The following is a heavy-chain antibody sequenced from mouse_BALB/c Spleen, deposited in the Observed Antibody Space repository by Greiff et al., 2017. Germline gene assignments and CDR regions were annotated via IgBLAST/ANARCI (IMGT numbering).Heavy chain of an antibody. J-gene: IGHJ2*01. Sequence: EVQGVESGGGLVQPGGSLRLSCATSGFTFTDYYMSWVRQPPGKALEWLGFIRNKANGYTTEYSASVKGRFTISRDNSQSILYLQMNTLRAEDSATYYCAREGDYYGSSYDYWGQGTTLTVSS. D-gene: IGHD1-1*01. CDR1: GFTFTDYY. CDR2: IRNKANGYTT. CDR3: AREGDYYGSSYDY. V-gene: IGHV7-3*02.